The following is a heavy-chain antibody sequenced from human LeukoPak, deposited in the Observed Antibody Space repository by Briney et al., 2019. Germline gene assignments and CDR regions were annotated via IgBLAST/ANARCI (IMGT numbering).Heavy chain of an antibody. CDR3: ARDPLDY. CDR2: ISGSGSST. J-gene: IGHJ4*02. CDR1: GFTFSNYA. V-gene: IGHV3-23*01. Sequence: GGSLRLSCAASGFTFSNYAMNWVRQAPGKGLEWVSGISGSGSSTYYADSVKGRSTISRDNSKNTLYLQMNSLRAEDTAVYYCARDPLDYWGQGILVTVSS.